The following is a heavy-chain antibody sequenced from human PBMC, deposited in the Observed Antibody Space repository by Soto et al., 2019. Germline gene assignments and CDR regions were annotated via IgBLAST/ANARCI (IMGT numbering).Heavy chain of an antibody. CDR1: GGTFSSYA. CDR3: AGGRGGGGSGWYAGSNWFDP. D-gene: IGHD6-19*01. CDR2: IIPIFGTA. V-gene: IGHV1-69*01. Sequence: QVQLVQSGAEVKKPGSSVKVSCKASGGTFSSYAISWVRQAPGQGLEWMGGIIPIFGTANYTQKFQGRVTVTADESTSTAYMGASSLRSEDTAVYYCAGGRGGGGSGWYAGSNWFDPWGQGTLVTVSS. J-gene: IGHJ5*02.